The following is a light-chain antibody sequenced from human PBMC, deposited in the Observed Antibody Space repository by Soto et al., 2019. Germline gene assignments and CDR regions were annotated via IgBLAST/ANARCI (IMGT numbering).Light chain of an antibody. CDR3: QHRSTCPPWP. V-gene: IGKV3-11*01. Sequence: VLTQPPAALSRTKGERASLSCRASRSLTSYLAWYQQKPGQAPRLLTHGATTRATGIPARFSGSGSGKEFTLTIRILQPEDSAARSSQHRSTCPPWPFAQGTK. J-gene: IGKJ1*01. CDR1: RSLTSY. CDR2: GAT.